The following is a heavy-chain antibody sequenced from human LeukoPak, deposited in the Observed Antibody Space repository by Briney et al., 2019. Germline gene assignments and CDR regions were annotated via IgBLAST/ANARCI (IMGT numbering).Heavy chain of an antibody. J-gene: IGHJ4*02. CDR2: ISGNSIYI. V-gene: IGHV3-21*01. CDR1: GFTFSSYS. D-gene: IGHD6-19*01. Sequence: GGSLRLSCAASGFTFSSYSMNWVRQAPGKGLEWVSSISGNSIYIFYADSVKGRFAISRDNAKNSLYLQMSSLRVADTAVYYCASFETVAAYPFDYWGQGTLVTVSS. CDR3: ASFETVAAYPFDY.